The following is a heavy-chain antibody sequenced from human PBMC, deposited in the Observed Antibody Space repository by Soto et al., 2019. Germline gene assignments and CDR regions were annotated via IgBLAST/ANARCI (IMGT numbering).Heavy chain of an antibody. Sequence: SETLSLTCAVYGGSFSGYYWSWIRQPPGKGLEWIGEINHSGSTNYNPSLKSRVTISVDTSKNQLSLKLSSVTAADTAVYYCARGHPGIQLYYYYYMDVWGKGTTVTVSS. CDR3: ARGHPGIQLYYYYYMDV. D-gene: IGHD5-18*01. CDR1: GGSFSGYY. J-gene: IGHJ6*03. CDR2: INHSGST. V-gene: IGHV4-34*01.